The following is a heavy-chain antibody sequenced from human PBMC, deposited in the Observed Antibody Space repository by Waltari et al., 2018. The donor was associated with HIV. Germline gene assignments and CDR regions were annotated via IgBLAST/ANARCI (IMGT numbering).Heavy chain of an antibody. CDR2: IYPADSDT. CDR3: ARLSRDGYNMYYFEF. Sequence: EVQLVQSGAEVKKPGQSLKISCKGSGYSFSTYWIGWVRPMPGKGLEWMGIIYPADSDTRYSPSFQGQVTISADKSISTAYLQWTRLKASDTAIYYCARLSRDGYNMYYFEFWGQGTQVTVSS. CDR1: GYSFSTYW. D-gene: IGHD5-12*01. J-gene: IGHJ4*02. V-gene: IGHV5-51*01.